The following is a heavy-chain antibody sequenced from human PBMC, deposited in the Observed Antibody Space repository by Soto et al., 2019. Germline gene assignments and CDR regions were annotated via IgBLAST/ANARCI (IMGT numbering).Heavy chain of an antibody. CDR1: GGSISSRNR. CDR2: VSHSGST. D-gene: IGHD2-2*01. J-gene: IGHJ6*03. Sequence: QVHLLESGPGLVEPSGTLSLTCTVSGGSISSRNRWSWVRQSPGKGLEWIGEVSHSGSTNSNPSLKGRVTISLAKSNNQFSLNLESMTAADAAVYFCANTRGLGLMDAWGKGTTVVVSS. CDR3: ANTRGLGLMDA. V-gene: IGHV4-4*02.